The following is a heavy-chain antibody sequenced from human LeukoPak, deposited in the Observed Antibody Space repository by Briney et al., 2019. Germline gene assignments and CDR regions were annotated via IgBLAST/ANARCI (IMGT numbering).Heavy chain of an antibody. CDR1: GFTFSSYG. Sequence: PGGSLRLSCAASGFTFSSYGMHWVRQAPGKGLEWVAFIRYDGSNKYYADSVKGRLTISRDNSKNTLYLQMNSLRAEDTAVYYCAKVQGPDMVGATNVFDYWGQGTLVTVSS. CDR2: IRYDGSNK. V-gene: IGHV3-30*02. CDR3: AKVQGPDMVGATNVFDY. J-gene: IGHJ4*02. D-gene: IGHD1-26*01.